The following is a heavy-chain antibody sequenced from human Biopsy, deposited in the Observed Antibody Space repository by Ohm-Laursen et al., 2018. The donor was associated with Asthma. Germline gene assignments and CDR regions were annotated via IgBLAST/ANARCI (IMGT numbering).Heavy chain of an antibody. CDR3: ARTYYDFLTGQVKDAFAM. CDR2: INAGNGNT. D-gene: IGHD3-9*01. J-gene: IGHJ3*02. Sequence: ASVKVSCKASGYTFINYAIHWVRQAPGQRLEWMGWINAGNGNTKYSQKFQGRVSITRDTSASTAYMELTSLRSEDTAAYYCARTYYDFLTGQVKDAFAMWGQGTMVTVSS. CDR1: GYTFINYA. V-gene: IGHV1-3*01.